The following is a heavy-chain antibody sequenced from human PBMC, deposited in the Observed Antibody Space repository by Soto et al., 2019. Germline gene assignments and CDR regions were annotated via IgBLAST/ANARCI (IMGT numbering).Heavy chain of an antibody. CDR1: GGSISSYY. D-gene: IGHD3-22*01. CDR2: IYYSGST. CDR3: ARGRKRATYYYDSSTDY. V-gene: IGHV4-59*12. J-gene: IGHJ4*02. Sequence: SETLSLTCTVSGGSISSYYWSWIRQPPGKGLEWIGYIYYSGSTNYNPSLKSRVTISVDTSKNQFSLKLSSVTAADTAVYYCARGRKRATYYYDSSTDYWGQGTLVTVSS.